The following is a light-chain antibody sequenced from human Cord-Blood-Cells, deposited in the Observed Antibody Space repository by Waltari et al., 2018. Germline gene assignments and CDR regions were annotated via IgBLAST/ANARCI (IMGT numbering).Light chain of an antibody. Sequence: QSALTQPASVSGSPGESITISCTGTSSDVGRYNLVSWYQRHPGKAPKLMIYEGSKRPSGVSNRFSGSKSGNTASLTISGLQAEDEADYYCCSYAGSSAYVFGTGTKVTVL. V-gene: IGLV2-23*01. CDR3: CSYAGSSAYV. CDR2: EGS. J-gene: IGLJ1*01. CDR1: SSDVGRYNL.